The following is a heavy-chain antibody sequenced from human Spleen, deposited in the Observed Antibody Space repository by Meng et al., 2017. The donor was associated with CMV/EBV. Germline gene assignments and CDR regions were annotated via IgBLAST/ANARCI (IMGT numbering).Heavy chain of an antibody. CDR3: ARVAEERFSDY. CDR2: IYYSGST. Sequence: ESLKISCTVSGGSISSYYWSWIRQPPGKGLEWIGYIYYSGSTNYNPSLKSRVTISVDTSKNQFSLKLSSVTAADTAVYYCARVAEERFSDYWGQGTLVTVSS. V-gene: IGHV4-59*12. J-gene: IGHJ4*02. CDR1: GGSISSYY.